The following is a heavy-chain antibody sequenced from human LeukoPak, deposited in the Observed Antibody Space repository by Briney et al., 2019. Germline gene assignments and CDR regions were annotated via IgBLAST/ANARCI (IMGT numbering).Heavy chain of an antibody. V-gene: IGHV3-30*18. CDR1: GFTFSSYG. J-gene: IGHJ4*02. CDR3: AKENEYDFCSGYSSRTYHFDY. D-gene: IGHD3-3*01. Sequence: GASLRLSCAASGFTFSSYGMHWVRQAPGQGLEWMAVITYDGSNKYYAESVKGRFTISRDNSKNTLYLQLNSLRAEDTAVYYCAKENEYDFCSGYSSRTYHFDYWGQGTLVTVSS. CDR2: ITYDGSNK.